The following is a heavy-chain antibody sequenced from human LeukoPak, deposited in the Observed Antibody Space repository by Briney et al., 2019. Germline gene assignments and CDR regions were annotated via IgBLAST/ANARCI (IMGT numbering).Heavy chain of an antibody. J-gene: IGHJ4*02. CDR1: GYTFTGDY. Sequence: ASVKVSCKASGYTFTGDYMYWVRQAPGQGLEWMGWINPNSGGTKYAQKFQGRVTMTRDTSISTAYMELSRLRADDTAVYYCARPLLGDGTVAAQFEHWGQGTLVTVSS. CDR2: INPNSGGT. V-gene: IGHV1-2*02. D-gene: IGHD2-15*01. CDR3: ARPLLGDGTVAAQFEH.